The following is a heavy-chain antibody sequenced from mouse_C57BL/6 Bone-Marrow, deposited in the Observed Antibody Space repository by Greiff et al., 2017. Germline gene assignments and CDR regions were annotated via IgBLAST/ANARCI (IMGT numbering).Heavy chain of an antibody. D-gene: IGHD3-3*01. J-gene: IGHJ2*01. CDR3: ARSRGWDYFDY. V-gene: IGHV1-4*01. CDR1: GYTFTSYT. Sequence: VQRVESGAELARPGASVKMSCKASGYTFTSYTMHWVKQRPGQGLEWIGYINPSSGYTKYNQKFKDKATLTADKSSSTAYMQLSSLTSEDSAVYYCARSRGWDYFDYWGQGTTLTVSS. CDR2: INPSSGYT.